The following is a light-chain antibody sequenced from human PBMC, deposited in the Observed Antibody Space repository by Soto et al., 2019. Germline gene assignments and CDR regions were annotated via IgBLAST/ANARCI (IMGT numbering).Light chain of an antibody. CDR2: WAY. CDR1: QSVLYSSNNKNY. V-gene: IGKV4-1*01. J-gene: IGKJ5*01. Sequence: DIVMTQSPDSLAVSLGERATINCKSSQSVLYSSNNKNYLNWYQLKPGQSPKLLVYWAYTRESGVPDRFSGSGSGTDFTLTISSLQAEDVAVYYCQQYFITPITFGQGTRLEIK. CDR3: QQYFITPIT.